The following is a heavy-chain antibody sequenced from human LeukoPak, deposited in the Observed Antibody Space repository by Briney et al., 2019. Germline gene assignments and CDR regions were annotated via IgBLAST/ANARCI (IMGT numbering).Heavy chain of an antibody. D-gene: IGHD2-15*01. CDR3: ARDPGYCSGGSCYGHDAFDI. CDR1: GGSFSGYY. J-gene: IGHJ3*02. CDR2: INHSGST. V-gene: IGHV4-34*01. Sequence: SETLSLTCAVYGGSFSGYYWSWIRQPPGKGLEWIGEINHSGSTNYNPSLKSRVTISVDTSKNQFSLKLSSVTAADTAVYYCARDPGYCSGGSCYGHDAFDIWGQGTMVTASS.